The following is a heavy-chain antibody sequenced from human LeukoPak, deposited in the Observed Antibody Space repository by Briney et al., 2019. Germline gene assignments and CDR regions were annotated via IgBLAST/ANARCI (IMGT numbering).Heavy chain of an antibody. D-gene: IGHD2-15*01. J-gene: IGHJ4*02. CDR2: IYYSGST. Sequence: PSETLSLTRTVSGGSVSSGSYYWSWIRQPPGKGLEWIGYIYYSGSTNYNPSLKSRVTISVDTSKNQFSLKLSSVTAADTAVYYCARSLVVAAKYYFDYWGQGTLVTVSS. V-gene: IGHV4-61*01. CDR1: GGSVSSGSYY. CDR3: ARSLVVAAKYYFDY.